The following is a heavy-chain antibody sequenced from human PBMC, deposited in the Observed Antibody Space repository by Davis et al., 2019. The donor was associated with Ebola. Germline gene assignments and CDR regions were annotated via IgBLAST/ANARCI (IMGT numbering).Heavy chain of an antibody. J-gene: IGHJ4*02. CDR2: IYYSGST. Sequence: PSETLSLTCTVSGGSISSYYWSWIRQPPGKGLEWIGYIYYSGSTNYSPSLKSRVTISVDTSKNQFSLKLSSVTAADTAVYYCARGGYSYGFDYWGQGTLVTVSS. V-gene: IGHV4-59*01. CDR3: ARGGYSYGFDY. D-gene: IGHD5-18*01. CDR1: GGSISSYY.